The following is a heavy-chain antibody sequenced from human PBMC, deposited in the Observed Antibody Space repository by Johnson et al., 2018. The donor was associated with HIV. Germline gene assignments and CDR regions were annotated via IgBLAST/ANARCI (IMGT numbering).Heavy chain of an antibody. CDR3: ARVGGIAVAPNDAFDI. CDR2: IYSGGST. D-gene: IGHD6-19*01. CDR1: GFTVIGNY. V-gene: IGHV3-53*01. Sequence: VQLVEYGGGLIQPGGSLRLSCAASGFTVIGNYMSWVRQAPGKGLDWVSVIYSGGSTYYADSVKGRFTLSRDNSKNTLYLQMNSLRAEDTAVYYCARVGGIAVAPNDAFDIWGQGTMVTVSS. J-gene: IGHJ3*02.